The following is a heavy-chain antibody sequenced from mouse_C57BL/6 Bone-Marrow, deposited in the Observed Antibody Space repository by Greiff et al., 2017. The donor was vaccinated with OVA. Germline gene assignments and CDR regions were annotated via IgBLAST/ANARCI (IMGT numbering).Heavy chain of an antibody. Sequence: EVKLMESGGDLVKPGGSLTLSCAASGFTFSSYGMSWVRQTPDKRLEWDATISSGGSYTYYPDSVKGRFTISRDNAKNTLYLQMSSLKSEDTAMYYCARDYGSSPYYAMDYWGQGTSVTVSS. CDR1: GFTFSSYG. V-gene: IGHV5-6*01. CDR3: ARDYGSSPYYAMDY. CDR2: ISSGGSYT. D-gene: IGHD1-1*01. J-gene: IGHJ4*01.